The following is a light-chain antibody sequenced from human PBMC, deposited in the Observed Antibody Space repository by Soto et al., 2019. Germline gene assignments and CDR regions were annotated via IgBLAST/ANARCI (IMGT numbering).Light chain of an antibody. CDR2: DAS. Sequence: ESVLTHSPSTLSLSPVERATLSCRASQNVGGYLAWYQQKPGQAPRLLIYDASNRATGIPARFSGSGSGTDFSLTISSLEPEDFAVYYCQQRSTWPLTFGGGTMVDIK. CDR3: QQRSTWPLT. J-gene: IGKJ4*01. CDR1: QNVGGY. V-gene: IGKV3-11*01.